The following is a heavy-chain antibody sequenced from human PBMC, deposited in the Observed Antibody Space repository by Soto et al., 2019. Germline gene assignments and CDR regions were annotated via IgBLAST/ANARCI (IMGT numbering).Heavy chain of an antibody. V-gene: IGHV4-34*01. CDR3: AREEPYYGSGSYYNPYYYYYMDV. Sequence: SETLSLTCAVYGGSFSGYYWSWIRQPPGKGLEWIGEINQSGSTNYNPSLESRVTISVDTSKNQFSLKLSSVTAADTAVYYCAREEPYYGSGSYYNPYYYYYMDVWGKGTTVTVSS. CDR1: GGSFSGYY. J-gene: IGHJ6*03. D-gene: IGHD3-10*01. CDR2: INQSGST.